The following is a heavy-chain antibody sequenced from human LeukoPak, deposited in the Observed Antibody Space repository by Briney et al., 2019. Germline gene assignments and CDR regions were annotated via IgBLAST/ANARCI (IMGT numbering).Heavy chain of an antibody. D-gene: IGHD3-22*01. CDR3: ARENYYDSSGLLDY. V-gene: IGHV4-4*02. J-gene: IGHJ4*02. CDR1: GGSISSSNW. Sequence: SETLSLTCAVSGGSISSSNWWSWVRQPPGKGLEWIGEIYHSGSTNYNPSLKSRVTISVDKSKNQFSLKLSSVTAAGTAVYYCARENYYDSSGLLDYWGQGTLVTVSS. CDR2: IYHSGST.